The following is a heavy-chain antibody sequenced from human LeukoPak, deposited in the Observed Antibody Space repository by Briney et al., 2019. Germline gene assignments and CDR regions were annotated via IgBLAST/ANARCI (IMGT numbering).Heavy chain of an antibody. V-gene: IGHV3-21*06. CDR1: GFTFSTYS. CDR2: ISSGSSYI. J-gene: IGHJ6*03. Sequence: GGSLRLSCAASGFTFSTYSMNWVRQAPGKGLEWVSSISSGSSYIYYADSVKGRFTISRDNAKNSLYLQMSSLRAEDTAVYYCARDPEHGDYYYYYYMDVWGKGTTVTVSS. D-gene: IGHD4-17*01. CDR3: ARDPEHGDYYYYYYMDV.